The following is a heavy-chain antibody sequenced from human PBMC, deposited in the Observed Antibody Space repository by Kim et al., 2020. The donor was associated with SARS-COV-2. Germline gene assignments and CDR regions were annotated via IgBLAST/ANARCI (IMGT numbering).Heavy chain of an antibody. CDR2: ITSSSDSI. V-gene: IGHV3-48*02. J-gene: IGHJ4*02. Sequence: GGSLRLSCTGSGFTFSRHSMNWVRQAPGKVLEWISYITSSSDSIYYADSVKGRFSISRDNAKNSLFLQMNSLRDEDTAVYYCARSPVWGSPRLFEHWGQGTLVTVSS. CDR1: GFTFSRHS. D-gene: IGHD3-16*01. CDR3: ARSPVWGSPRLFEH.